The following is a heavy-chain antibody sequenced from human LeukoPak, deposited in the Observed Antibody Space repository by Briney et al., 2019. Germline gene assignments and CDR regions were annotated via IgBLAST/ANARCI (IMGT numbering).Heavy chain of an antibody. CDR3: ARVPHDYSDYVAY. J-gene: IGHJ4*02. CDR2: ISFSSTTI. Sequence: GGTLRLSGAASGFSFDTYSMNWFRQAPGKGLEWVAYISFSSTTIFYADFVKGRFTISRDNAQNSLYLQMSSLRAEDTAVYYCARVPHDYSDYVAYWGQGTLVTVSS. V-gene: IGHV3-48*04. D-gene: IGHD4-11*01. CDR1: GFSFDTYS.